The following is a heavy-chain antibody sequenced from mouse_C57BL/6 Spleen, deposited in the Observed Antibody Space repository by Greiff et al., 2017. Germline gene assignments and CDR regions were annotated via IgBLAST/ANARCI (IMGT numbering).Heavy chain of an antibody. D-gene: IGHD1-1*01. J-gene: IGHJ4*01. V-gene: IGHV1-82*01. CDR2: IYPGDGDT. CDR1: GYAFSSSW. Sequence: VQLQQSGPELVKPGASVKISCKASGYAFSSSWMNWVKQRPGKGLEWIGRIYPGDGDTNYNGKFKGKATLTADKSSSTAYMQLSSLTSEDSAVYFCARGPLSYYYGTDYAMDYWGQGTSVTVSS. CDR3: ARGPLSYYYGTDYAMDY.